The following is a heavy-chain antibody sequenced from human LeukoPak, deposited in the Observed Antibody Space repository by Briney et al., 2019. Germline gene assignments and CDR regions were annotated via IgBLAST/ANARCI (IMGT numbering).Heavy chain of an antibody. J-gene: IGHJ4*02. CDR1: GGSISSGGYY. Sequence: SETLSLTCTVSGGSISSGGYYWSWIRQHPGKGLEWIGYIYYSGSTYYNPSLKSRVTISVDTSKNQFSLKLSSVTAADTAVYYCARFYYDFWSGYPSYWGQGTLVTVSS. CDR3: ARFYYDFWSGYPSY. V-gene: IGHV4-30-4*08. CDR2: IYYSGST. D-gene: IGHD3-3*01.